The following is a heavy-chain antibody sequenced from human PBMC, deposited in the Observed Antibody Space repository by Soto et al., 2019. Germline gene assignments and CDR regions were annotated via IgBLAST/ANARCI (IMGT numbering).Heavy chain of an antibody. CDR2: TIPAFNTA. CDR3: ARGVYGSGNYYTGPSAFDI. V-gene: IGHV1-69*06. D-gene: IGHD3-10*01. J-gene: IGHJ3*02. Sequence: QVQLEQSGAEVKKPGSPVKVSCKASGGTLSDHGVAWLRQAPGQGLEWMGGTIPAFNTAKYAQNFQGRVTVTADKFTNIAYMELSSLRSEDTAFYFCARGVYGSGNYYTGPSAFDIWGQGTMVIVSA. CDR1: GGTLSDHG.